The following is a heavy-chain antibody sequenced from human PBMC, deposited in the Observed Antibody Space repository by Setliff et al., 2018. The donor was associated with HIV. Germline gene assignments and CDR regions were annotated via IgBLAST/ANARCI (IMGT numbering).Heavy chain of an antibody. Sequence: SETLSLTCTVSGGSISSSSYYWGWIRQPPGKGLEWIGNISYSGNSLYNSEKTYYNPSLKSRTTISVDTSKNHVSLKLTSVTVADTAVYFCARHWYSSPVTTWGQGTLVTVSS. CDR3: ARHWYSSPVTT. D-gene: IGHD1-1*01. CDR2: LYNSEKT. J-gene: IGHJ5*02. CDR1: GGSISSSSYY. V-gene: IGHV4-39*01.